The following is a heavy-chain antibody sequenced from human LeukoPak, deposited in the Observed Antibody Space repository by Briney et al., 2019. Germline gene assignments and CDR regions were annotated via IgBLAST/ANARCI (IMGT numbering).Heavy chain of an antibody. Sequence: ASVKVSCKASGYTFTSHYMHWVRQAPGQGLEWMGLINPSGSSTLYAQKLQGRVTMTTDTSTSTAYMELNSLRSDDTAVYYCAREERGATSLLSTYWHFDLWGRGTLVTVSS. J-gene: IGHJ2*01. D-gene: IGHD1-26*01. CDR3: AREERGATSLLSTYWHFDL. CDR1: GYTFTSHY. V-gene: IGHV1-46*01. CDR2: INPSGSST.